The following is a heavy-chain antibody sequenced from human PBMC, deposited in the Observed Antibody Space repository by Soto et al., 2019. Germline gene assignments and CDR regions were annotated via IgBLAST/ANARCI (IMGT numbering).Heavy chain of an antibody. Sequence: QVQLVESGGGVVQPGRSLRLSCAASGFTFSSYAMHWVRQAPGKGLEWVAVISYDGSNKYYADSVKGRFTISRDNSKNTLYLQMNRLRAEDTAVYYCARDSAVVITTSGFDYWGQGTLVTVSS. D-gene: IGHD3-22*01. CDR3: ARDSAVVITTSGFDY. V-gene: IGHV3-30-3*01. CDR2: ISYDGSNK. J-gene: IGHJ4*02. CDR1: GFTFSSYA.